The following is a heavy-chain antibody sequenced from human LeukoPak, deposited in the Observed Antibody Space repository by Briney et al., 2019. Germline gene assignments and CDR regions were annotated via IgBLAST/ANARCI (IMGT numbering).Heavy chain of an antibody. D-gene: IGHD1-26*01. CDR2: ISWNGGGT. CDR3: AKQMRATNTYSFFGLDV. V-gene: IGHV3-9*01. CDR1: GFTFKDYG. J-gene: IGHJ6*02. Sequence: PGRSLRLSCAATGFTFKDYGMHWVRQPPGKGLEWVSSISWNGGGTDYADSVKGRFTISRDSAKNSLYLQLSSLRPEDTVLYYCAKQMRATNTYSFFGLDVWGQGTTVTVSS.